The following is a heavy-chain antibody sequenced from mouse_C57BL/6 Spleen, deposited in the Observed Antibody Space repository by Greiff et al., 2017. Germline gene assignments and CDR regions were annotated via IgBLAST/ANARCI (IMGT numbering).Heavy chain of an antibody. CDR3: AREGDYSLDY. CDR2: IYPGDGDT. CDR1: GYAFSSSW. J-gene: IGHJ2*01. Sequence: QVQLQQSGPELVKPGASVKIPCKASGYAFSSSWMNWVKQRPGKGLEWIGRIYPGDGDTNYNGKFKGKATLTADKSSSTAYMQLSSLTSEDSAVYFCAREGDYSLDYWGQGTTLTVSS. D-gene: IGHD1-1*01. V-gene: IGHV1-82*01.